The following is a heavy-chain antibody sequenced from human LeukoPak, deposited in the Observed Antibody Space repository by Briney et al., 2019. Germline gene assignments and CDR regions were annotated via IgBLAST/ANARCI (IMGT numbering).Heavy chain of an antibody. J-gene: IGHJ4*02. D-gene: IGHD2-15*01. CDR3: AKDLSNIVVVVAATGYPDY. V-gene: IGHV3-30*02. CDR1: GFTFSSYG. Sequence: GGSLRLSCAASGFTFSSYGMHWVRQAPGKGLEWVAFIRYDGSNKYYADSVKGRFTISRDNSKNTLYLQMNSLRAEDTAVYYCAKDLSNIVVVVAATGYPDYWGQGTLVTVSS. CDR2: IRYDGSNK.